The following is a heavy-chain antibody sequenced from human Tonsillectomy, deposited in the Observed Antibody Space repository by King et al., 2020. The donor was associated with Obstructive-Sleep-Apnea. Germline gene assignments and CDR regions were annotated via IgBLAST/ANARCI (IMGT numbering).Heavy chain of an antibody. J-gene: IGHJ4*02. V-gene: IGHV3-30*19. CDR2: ISYDGSNN. CDR1: GFTFSNYG. Sequence: VQLVESGGGVVQPGKSLRLSCAASGFTFSNYGMHWVRQAPGKGLEWVAVISYDGSNNDYADSVKGRFTISRDNSKNTLYLQMNSLRAEDTAVYYCARGVYSGSYYRTYYFDYWGQGTLVTVSS. D-gene: IGHD1-26*01. CDR3: ARGVYSGSYYRTYYFDY.